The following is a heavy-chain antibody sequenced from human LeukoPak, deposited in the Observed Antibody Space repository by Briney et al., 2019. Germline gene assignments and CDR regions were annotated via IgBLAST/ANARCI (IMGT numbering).Heavy chain of an antibody. D-gene: IGHD2-21*01. Sequence: GGSLRLSCAASGFTFTTHWMSWVRQAPGKGLEWVANIKQDGGDKYYVESVKGRFTISRDNAKNSLYLQMNSLRAEDTAVYYCAKDREAYCGGDCYSAFDYWDQGTLVIVSS. J-gene: IGHJ4*02. CDR3: AKDREAYCGGDCYSAFDY. CDR2: IKQDGGDK. V-gene: IGHV3-7*01. CDR1: GFTFTTHW.